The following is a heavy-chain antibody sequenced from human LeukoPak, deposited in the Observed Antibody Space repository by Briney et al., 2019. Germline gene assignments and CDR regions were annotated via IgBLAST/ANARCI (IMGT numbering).Heavy chain of an antibody. J-gene: IGHJ4*02. CDR1: GFSLSTSGVG. CDR3: ARDLSSSGYHLPFDY. CDR2: IYSNDDK. Sequence: SGPTLVKPTQTLTLTCAFSGFSLSTSGVGVGWIRQPPGEALEWLALIYSNDDKRYSPSLQSRLTITKDTSKNQVVLSMTNMDPVDTATYYCARDLSSSGYHLPFDYWGQGTLVTVSS. V-gene: IGHV2-5*01. D-gene: IGHD3-22*01.